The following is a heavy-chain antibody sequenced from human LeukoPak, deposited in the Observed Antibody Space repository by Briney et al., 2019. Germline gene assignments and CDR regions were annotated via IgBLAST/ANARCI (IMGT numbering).Heavy chain of an antibody. J-gene: IGHJ4*02. Sequence: GGSLRLSCAASGFTFSRYSMNRVRQAPGKGLEWVSYISSSGSTTYCADSVKGRFTISRDNGKNSLYLQMNSLRAEDTAVYYCARGVIREPGPFDYWGQGTLVTVSS. D-gene: IGHD3-10*01. CDR2: ISSSGSTT. V-gene: IGHV3-48*04. CDR1: GFTFSRYS. CDR3: ARGVIREPGPFDY.